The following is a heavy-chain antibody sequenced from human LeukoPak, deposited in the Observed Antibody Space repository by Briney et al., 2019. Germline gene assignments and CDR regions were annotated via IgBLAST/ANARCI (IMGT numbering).Heavy chain of an antibody. CDR2: ISNGGGTI. CDR3: VRDSYMFGSDY. Sequence: GGSLRLSCVISGFTFTSYDFSWVRQAPGKGLEWVSYISNGGGTIYYADSVKGRFTISRDNAKNSVFLQMNTLRAEDTAVYYCVRDSYMFGSDYWGQGTLVTVSS. D-gene: IGHD3-10*02. V-gene: IGHV3-48*03. J-gene: IGHJ4*02. CDR1: GFTFTSYD.